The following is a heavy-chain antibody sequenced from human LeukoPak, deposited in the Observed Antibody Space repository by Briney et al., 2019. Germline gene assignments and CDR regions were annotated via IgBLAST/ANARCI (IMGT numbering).Heavy chain of an antibody. CDR3: AKDPVPSYYGSGSADY. CDR1: GFIFSSYG. CDR2: ISSSGSKI. D-gene: IGHD3-10*01. V-gene: IGHV3-48*04. J-gene: IGHJ4*02. Sequence: GGSLRLSCTASGFIFSSYGMNWVRQAPGKGLEWVSYISSSGSKIYYADSVKGRFTISRDNAKNSLYLQMNSLTAEDTAIYYCAKDPVPSYYGSGSADYWGQGTLVTVSS.